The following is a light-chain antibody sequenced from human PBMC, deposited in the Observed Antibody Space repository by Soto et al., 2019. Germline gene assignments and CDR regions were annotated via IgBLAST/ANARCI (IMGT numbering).Light chain of an antibody. Sequence: IQLTLSPSSLSASVGVRVPITCRASQGITSYLAWYQQKPGKAPKLLIYAASHSQSGVPTRFSGSGSETDFTLTISSLTPEDFATYYCQQINSYPYTVGQGTKLEIK. CDR1: QGITSY. V-gene: IGKV1-9*01. CDR3: QQINSYPYT. CDR2: AAS. J-gene: IGKJ2*01.